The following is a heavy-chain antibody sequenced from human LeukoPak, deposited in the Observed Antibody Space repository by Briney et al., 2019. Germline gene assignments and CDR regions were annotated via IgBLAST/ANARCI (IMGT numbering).Heavy chain of an antibody. CDR1: GFTFSSYA. D-gene: IGHD6-13*01. V-gene: IGHV3-30-3*01. CDR2: ISYDGSNK. CDR3: ARGSGDYSSSFGDY. J-gene: IGHJ4*02. Sequence: GGSLRLSCAASGFTFSSYAMHWVRQAPGKGLEWVAVISYDGSNKYYADSVKGRFTISRDNSKNTLYLQMNSLRAEDTAVYYCARGSGDYSSSFGDYWGQGILVTVSS.